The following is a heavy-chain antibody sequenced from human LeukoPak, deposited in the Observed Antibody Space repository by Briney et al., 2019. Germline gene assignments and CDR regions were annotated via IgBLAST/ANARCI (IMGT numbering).Heavy chain of an antibody. CDR1: GYSLTSGYY. Sequence: KPLGTPSPTRTVSGYSLTSGYYWGWVRHPPGKGLEWIGSIYHSGSTYYNPSLKSRVTISVDTSKNQFSLKLSSVTAADTAVYYCAREISGSADYWGQGTLVTVSS. D-gene: IGHD1-26*01. CDR3: AREISGSADY. CDR2: IYHSGST. V-gene: IGHV4-38-2*02. J-gene: IGHJ4*02.